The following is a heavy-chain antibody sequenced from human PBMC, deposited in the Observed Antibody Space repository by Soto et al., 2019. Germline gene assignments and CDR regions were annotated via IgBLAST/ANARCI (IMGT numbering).Heavy chain of an antibody. CDR3: ARGGIVVVVAARDAFDI. V-gene: IGHV4-31*03. CDR2: IYYSGST. Sequence: QVQLQESGPGPVKPSQTLSLTCTVSGGSISSGGYYWSWIRQHPGKGLEWNGYIYYSGSTYYNPSLKSRVTISVDTSKNQFSLKLSSVTAADTAVYYCARGGIVVVVAARDAFDIWGQGTMVTVSS. CDR1: GGSISSGGYY. J-gene: IGHJ3*02. D-gene: IGHD2-15*01.